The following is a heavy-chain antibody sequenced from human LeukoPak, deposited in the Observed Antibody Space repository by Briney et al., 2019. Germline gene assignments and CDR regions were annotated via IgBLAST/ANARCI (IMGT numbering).Heavy chain of an antibody. D-gene: IGHD3-9*01. V-gene: IGHV3-74*01. CDR1: GFTFSSYW. J-gene: IGHJ4*02. CDR3: ARVSDILTGYYYFDY. CDR2: INSDGSST. Sequence: GGSLRPSCAASGFTFSSYWMHWVRQAPGKGLVWVSRINSDGSSTSYADSVKGRFTVSRDNAKNTLYLQMNSLRAEDTAVYYCARVSDILTGYYYFDYWGQGTLVTVSS.